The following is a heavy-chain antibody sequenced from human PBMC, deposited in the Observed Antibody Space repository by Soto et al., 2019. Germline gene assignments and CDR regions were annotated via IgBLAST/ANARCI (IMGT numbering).Heavy chain of an antibody. Sequence: ETLSLTGAVYGGSFSGYYWSWIRQPPGKGLEWIGEINHSGSTNYNPSLKSRVTISVDTSKNQFSLKLSSVTAADTAVYYCARVRIVATITGLFDYWGQGTLVTVSS. CDR3: ARVRIVATITGLFDY. CDR2: INHSGST. CDR1: GGSFSGYY. J-gene: IGHJ4*02. V-gene: IGHV4-34*01. D-gene: IGHD5-12*01.